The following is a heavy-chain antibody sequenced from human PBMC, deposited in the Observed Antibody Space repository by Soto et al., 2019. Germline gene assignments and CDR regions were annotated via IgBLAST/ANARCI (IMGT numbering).Heavy chain of an antibody. J-gene: IGHJ4*02. D-gene: IGHD3-10*01. CDR3: AKGQRFWEFDY. Sequence: QVQLVESGGGVVQPGRSLRLSCAASGFTFSSYGMHWVRQAPGKGLEWVAVISYDGSNKYYADSVKGRFTISRDNSKNTLYLQMNSLRAEDTAVYYCAKGQRFWEFDYWGQGSLVTVFS. V-gene: IGHV3-30*18. CDR2: ISYDGSNK. CDR1: GFTFSSYG.